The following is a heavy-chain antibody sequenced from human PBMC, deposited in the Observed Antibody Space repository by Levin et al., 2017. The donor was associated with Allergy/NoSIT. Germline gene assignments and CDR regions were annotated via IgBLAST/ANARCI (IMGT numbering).Heavy chain of an antibody. CDR1: GFRFSNYA. J-gene: IGHJ4*02. D-gene: IGHD3-3*01. V-gene: IGHV3-23*01. CDR2: ISGSGGAT. Sequence: PGGSLRLSCAASGFRFSNYAMSWVRQAPGKGLEWVSAISGSGGATYYADSVKGHFIMSRDNSKNTLFLQMNSLRAEDTAVYYCAKGGVFGVVIDYFEYWGQGTLVTVSP. CDR3: AKGGVFGVVIDYFEY.